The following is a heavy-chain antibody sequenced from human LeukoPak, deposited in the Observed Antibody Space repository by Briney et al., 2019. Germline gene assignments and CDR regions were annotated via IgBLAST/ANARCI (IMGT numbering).Heavy chain of an antibody. CDR1: GYTFTSYD. CDR3: ARGAYCSSTSCRYFDY. J-gene: IGHJ4*02. Sequence: ASVKVSCKASGYTFTSYDINWVRQATGQGLEWMGWMNPNSGNTGYAQKFQGRVTMTRNTSISTAYMELSSLRSEDTAVYYCARGAYCSSTSCRYFDYWGQGTLVTVSS. V-gene: IGHV1-8*01. D-gene: IGHD2-2*01. CDR2: MNPNSGNT.